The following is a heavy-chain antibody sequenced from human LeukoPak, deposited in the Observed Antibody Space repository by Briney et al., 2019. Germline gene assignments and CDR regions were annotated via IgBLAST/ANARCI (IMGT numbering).Heavy chain of an antibody. V-gene: IGHV3-53*01. J-gene: IGHJ3*02. CDR3: ARGRRDCGGDCYVAFDI. D-gene: IGHD2-21*02. CDR1: GFTVSSNY. CDR2: IYSAVST. Sequence: GGSLRLSCVASGFTVSSNYMTWVRQAPGEGMGWVSFIYSAVSTYYADSVKGRFTISRDNSKNSLFLQMHSLRADDTAVYYCARGRRDCGGDCYVAFDIWGQGTMVTVSS.